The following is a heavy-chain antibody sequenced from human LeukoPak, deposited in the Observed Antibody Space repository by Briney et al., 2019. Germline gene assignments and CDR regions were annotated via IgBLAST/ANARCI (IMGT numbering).Heavy chain of an antibody. CDR3: ARDRWASSGRGGYYFDY. V-gene: IGHV3-21*01. J-gene: IGHJ4*02. CDR2: ISSSSSYI. CDR1: GFTFSSYS. D-gene: IGHD6-19*01. Sequence: PGGSLRLSCAASGFTFSSYSMNWVRQAPGKGLEWVSSISSSSSYIYYADSVKGRFTISRDNAKNLLYLQMNSLRAEDTAVYYCARDRWASSGRGGYYFDYWGQGTLVTVSS.